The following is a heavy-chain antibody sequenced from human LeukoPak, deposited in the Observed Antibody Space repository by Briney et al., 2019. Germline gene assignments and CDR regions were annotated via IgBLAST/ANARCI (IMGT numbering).Heavy chain of an antibody. D-gene: IGHD3-16*01. CDR1: GGSITGYY. V-gene: IGHV4-59*01. CDR2: ISHTGSI. Sequence: PSETLSLTCTVSGGSITGYYWSWMRRPQGKRLEWIAYISHTGSINYNPSLRSRVTISLDTSENQLSLRMNSVTAADTAVYYCARHGPLTSSPLDNWGQGTLVTVSS. J-gene: IGHJ4*02. CDR3: ARHGPLTSSPLDN.